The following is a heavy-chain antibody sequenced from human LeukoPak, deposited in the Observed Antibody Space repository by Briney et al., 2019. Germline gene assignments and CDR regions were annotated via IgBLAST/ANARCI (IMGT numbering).Heavy chain of an antibody. CDR1: GFSLSTSGVG. J-gene: IGHJ4*02. Sequence: SGPTLLHPTPTLTLTCTFSGFSLSTSGVGGGWIRQPPAKALEWLTLLYWDDDKRHNPSLKSRLTVTKDVSKSQVVLTLTNMGPVDTATYYCAHRLTGYNSNWYHGYFDYGGQGTLVTVS. CDR2: LYWDDDK. D-gene: IGHD6-13*01. CDR3: AHRLTGYNSNWYHGYFDY. V-gene: IGHV2-5*02.